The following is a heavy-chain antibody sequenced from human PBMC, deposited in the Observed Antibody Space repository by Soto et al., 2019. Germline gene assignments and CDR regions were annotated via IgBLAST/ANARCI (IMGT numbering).Heavy chain of an antibody. V-gene: IGHV2-70*01. Sequence: SGPTLVNPTQTLTLTCTFSGFSLSTSGMCVSWIRQPPGKALEWLALIDWDDDKYYSTSLKTRLTISKDTSKNQVVLTMTNMDPVDTATYYCARIHRISPGGYDWASRSVGMYYFDYWGQGTLVTVSS. CDR3: ARIHRISPGGYDWASRSVGMYYFDY. D-gene: IGHD5-12*01. CDR2: IDWDDDK. CDR1: GFSLSTSGMC. J-gene: IGHJ4*02.